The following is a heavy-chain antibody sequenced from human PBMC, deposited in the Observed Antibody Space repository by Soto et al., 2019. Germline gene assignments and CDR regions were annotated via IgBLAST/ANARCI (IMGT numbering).Heavy chain of an antibody. CDR1: GGSFSDFA. J-gene: IGHJ4*02. V-gene: IGHV1-69*01. CDR2: IIPMFAAT. Sequence: QVQLAQSGAEMTKPGSSVKVSCRASGGSFSDFAFSWVRQAPGQGLEWMGGIIPMFAATKYAQRLQDRVTITADESTNTVDLALNSLTSEDTAIYYCARGAIAAVPAALSSYHDYTNYRFDSWGQGTLVTVSS. D-gene: IGHD2-15*01. CDR3: ARGAIAAVPAALSSYHDYTNYRFDS.